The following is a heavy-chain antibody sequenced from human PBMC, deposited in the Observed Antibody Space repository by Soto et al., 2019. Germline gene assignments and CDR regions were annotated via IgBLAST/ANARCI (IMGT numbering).Heavy chain of an antibody. CDR2: IYHSGST. CDR3: ARAGGLGAVAVGN. CDR1: GGSISSGGYS. J-gene: IGHJ4*02. D-gene: IGHD6-19*01. V-gene: IGHV4-30-2*01. Sequence: PSETLSLTCAVSGGSISSGGYSWSWIRQPPGKGLEWIGYIYHSGSTYYNPSLKSRVTISVDRSKNQFSLKLSSVTAADTAVYYCARAGGLGAVAVGNWGQGTLVTVSS.